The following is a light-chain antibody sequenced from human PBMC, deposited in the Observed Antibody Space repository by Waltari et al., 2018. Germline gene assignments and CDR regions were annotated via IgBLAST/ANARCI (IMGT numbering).Light chain of an antibody. CDR1: PTLLYTANNKIH. Sequence: DIVMIQSPESLAVSAGERATINCKSSPTLLYTANNKIHLAWYQQKSGQPPKVLIYWSSTRAPGVSERFSGSGSGTNFSLTISGLQAEDVGIYYCHQYYNSPLTFGGGTRVEI. V-gene: IGKV4-1*01. J-gene: IGKJ4*01. CDR2: WSS. CDR3: HQYYNSPLT.